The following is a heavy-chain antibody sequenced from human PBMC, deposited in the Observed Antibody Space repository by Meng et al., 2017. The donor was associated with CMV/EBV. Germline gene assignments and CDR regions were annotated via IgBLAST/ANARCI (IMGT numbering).Heavy chain of an antibody. CDR1: GGSFSGYY. CDR2: INHSGST. D-gene: IGHD2-15*01. J-gene: IGHJ4*02. CDR3: ASSLTYPDY. V-gene: IGHV4-34*01. Sequence: QVQLQQWGAGLLKPSATLSLTCAGYGGSFSGYYWSWIRQPPGKGLEWIGEINHSGSTNYNPSLKSRVTISVDTSKNQFSLKLSSVTAADTAVYYCASSLTYPDYWGQGTLVTVSS.